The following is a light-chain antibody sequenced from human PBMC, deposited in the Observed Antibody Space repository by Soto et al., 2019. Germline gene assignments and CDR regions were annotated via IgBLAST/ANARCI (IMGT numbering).Light chain of an antibody. CDR3: QQYKDWPPLT. V-gene: IGKV3D-15*01. J-gene: IGKJ4*01. Sequence: EIVMTQAPVTLSASPGERVTLSCRASQSVNINLAGYQQRPGQAPRVLIYGASNRASGIPDRFSGRWSGTDFTLTLSSLEPDDCALYYCQQYKDWPPLTFGGRTRVEIK. CDR1: QSVNIN. CDR2: GAS.